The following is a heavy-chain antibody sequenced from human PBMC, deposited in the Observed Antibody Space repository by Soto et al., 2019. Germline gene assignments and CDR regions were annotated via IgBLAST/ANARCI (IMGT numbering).Heavy chain of an antibody. CDR1: GGTFSTYT. V-gene: IGHV1-69*08. Sequence: SVKVSCKASGGTFSTYTISWVRQAPGQGLEWMGRIIPILNTANNAQKFQGRVTITADKSTSTAYMELSSLRSEDTAVYYCARGWRFYDSNAYYNYILSRRHGPLVSVS. J-gene: IGHJ5*01. D-gene: IGHD3-22*01. CDR2: IIPILNTA. CDR3: ARGWRFYDSNAYYNYILS.